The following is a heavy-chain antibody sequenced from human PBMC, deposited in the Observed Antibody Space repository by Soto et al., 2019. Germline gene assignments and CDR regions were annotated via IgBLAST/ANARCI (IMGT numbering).Heavy chain of an antibody. CDR3: ARAGYSYGRPPYYYYYYGMDV. J-gene: IGHJ6*02. CDR2: ISGSGGST. CDR1: GFTFSSYA. V-gene: IGHV3-23*01. D-gene: IGHD5-18*01. Sequence: GGALELSCAASGFTFSSYAMSWIRQAPGTGLEWVSAISGSGGSTYYADSVKGRFTISRDNAKNSLYLQMNSLRDEDTAVYYCARAGYSYGRPPYYYYYYGMDVWGQGTTVTVSS.